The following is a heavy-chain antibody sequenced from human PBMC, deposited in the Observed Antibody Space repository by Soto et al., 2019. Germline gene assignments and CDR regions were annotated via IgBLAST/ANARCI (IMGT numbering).Heavy chain of an antibody. Sequence: TSEALSLTCTVSGGSISRYYWSWIRQPPGKGLEWLGYSYSSGSTNYNPSLKSRVSISLDTSKNQFSLKLTSVTAADTAVYYCTRGSHFYYFDYWGHGTLVT. CDR2: SYSSGST. CDR3: TRGSHFYYFDY. J-gene: IGHJ4*01. CDR1: GGSISRYY. V-gene: IGHV4-59*01. D-gene: IGHD3-10*01.